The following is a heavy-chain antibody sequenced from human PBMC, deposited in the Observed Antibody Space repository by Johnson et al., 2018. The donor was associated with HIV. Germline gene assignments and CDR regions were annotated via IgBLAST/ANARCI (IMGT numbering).Heavy chain of an antibody. Sequence: VQLVESGGGLVKPGGSLRLSCAASGFTFSSYAMSWVRQAPGKGLEWVGNIDGDGSDKWYVDSAKGRFTISRDNSKNTLYLQMNSLRAEDTAVYYCAKIIGYSSGLEIWGQGTMVTVSS. V-gene: IGHV3-7*01. J-gene: IGHJ3*02. CDR2: IDGDGSDK. CDR3: AKIIGYSSGLEI. CDR1: GFTFSSYA. D-gene: IGHD6-19*01.